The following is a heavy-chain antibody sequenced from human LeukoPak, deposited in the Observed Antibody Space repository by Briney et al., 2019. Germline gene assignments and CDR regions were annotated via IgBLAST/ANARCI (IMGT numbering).Heavy chain of an antibody. J-gene: IGHJ5*01. CDR2: IFPGDSDT. CDR3: ARGNWIDY. V-gene: IGHV5-51*01. CDR1: EYSFTNYW. Sequence: GESLKISCKGSEYSFTNYWIGWVRQMPGKGLEWMGIIFPGDSDTRYSPSFQGQVSISADKSISTAYLQWSSLKASDTGMYYCARGNWIDYWGQGTLVTVSS.